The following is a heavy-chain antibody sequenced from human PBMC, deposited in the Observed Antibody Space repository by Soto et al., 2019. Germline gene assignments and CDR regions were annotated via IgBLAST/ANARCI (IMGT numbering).Heavy chain of an antibody. V-gene: IGHV4-38-2*01. Sequence: PSETLSLTCDVSGYSISSGYFWGWIRQPPGKGLEWIGNIYHSGSTYYNPSLKSRFTISVDKSKNQFSLKLSSVTATDTAVYYCARVARWAFDIWGQGTVVTVS. J-gene: IGHJ3*02. CDR2: IYHSGST. CDR3: ARVARWAFDI. CDR1: GYSISSGYF. D-gene: IGHD2-15*01.